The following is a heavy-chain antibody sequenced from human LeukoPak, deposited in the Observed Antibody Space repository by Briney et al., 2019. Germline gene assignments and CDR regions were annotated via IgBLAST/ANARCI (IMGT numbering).Heavy chain of an antibody. Sequence: AGGSLRLSCAASGFTFSSYAMSWVRQAPGKGLEWVSSITSSGAATSYADSVKGRFTISRDNSDNTLYLQMNSLRAEDTAVYYCAKDRPNYYGSNGHYYKLNGDCWGQGTLVTVSS. J-gene: IGHJ4*02. CDR3: AKDRPNYYGSNGHYYKLNGDC. CDR1: GFTFSSYA. V-gene: IGHV3-23*01. CDR2: ITSSGAAT. D-gene: IGHD3-22*01.